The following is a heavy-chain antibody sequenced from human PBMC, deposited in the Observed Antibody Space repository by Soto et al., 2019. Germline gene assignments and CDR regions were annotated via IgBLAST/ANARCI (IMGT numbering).Heavy chain of an antibody. J-gene: IGHJ1*01. CDR2: INPNGGGT. CDR3: ARGADYYDSGAYYYILTY. V-gene: IGHV1-2*02. Sequence: ASVKVSCKASGYTFTGFHIHWVRQAPGQGLEWMGWINPNGGGTNYAQKFQGRVTMTSDTTISTTYMELSGLKSDDKAVYFCARGADYYDSGAYYYILTYWGQGTLVTVSS. CDR1: GYTFTGFH. D-gene: IGHD3-22*01.